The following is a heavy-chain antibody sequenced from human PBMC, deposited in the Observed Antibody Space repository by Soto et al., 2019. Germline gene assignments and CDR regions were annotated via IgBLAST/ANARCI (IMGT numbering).Heavy chain of an antibody. J-gene: IGHJ4*02. Sequence: GGSLRLSCAASGFTFSSYAMSWVRQAPGKGLEWVSAISGSGGSTYYADSVKGRFTISRDNSKNTLYLQMNSLRAEDTAVYYCTIAPTVYIVGTIDYWGQGTLVTVPS. D-gene: IGHD5-12*01. CDR2: ISGSGGST. CDR1: GFTFSSYA. CDR3: TIAPTVYIVGTIDY. V-gene: IGHV3-23*01.